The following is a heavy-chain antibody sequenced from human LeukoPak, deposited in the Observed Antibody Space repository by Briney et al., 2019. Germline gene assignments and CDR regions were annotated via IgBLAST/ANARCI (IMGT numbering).Heavy chain of an antibody. D-gene: IGHD3-22*01. V-gene: IGHV4-34*01. Sequence: SETLSLTCAVYGGSFSGYYWSWIRQPPGKGLEWIGEINHSGSTNYNPSLKSRATISVDTSKNQFSLKLSSVTAADTAVYYCARGLDYYDRRGYYNWGQGTLVTVSS. CDR2: INHSGST. J-gene: IGHJ4*02. CDR1: GGSFSGYY. CDR3: ARGLDYYDRRGYYN.